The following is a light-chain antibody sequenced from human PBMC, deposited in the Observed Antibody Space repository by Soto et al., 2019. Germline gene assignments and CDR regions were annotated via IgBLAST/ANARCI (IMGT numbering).Light chain of an antibody. CDR3: QQYYTNSWS. V-gene: IGKV4-1*01. CDR2: WAS. CDR1: RSXLYSSNNKNY. J-gene: IGKJ1*01. Sequence: DFVMSQSPDSLSVSLGERATMNFKSSRSXLYSSNNKNYLAWYQQKPGQPPKLLIYWASTRESGVPDRFSGSGSGTDFTLTISSLQSEDVAVYYCQQYYTNSWSFGQGTKVDI.